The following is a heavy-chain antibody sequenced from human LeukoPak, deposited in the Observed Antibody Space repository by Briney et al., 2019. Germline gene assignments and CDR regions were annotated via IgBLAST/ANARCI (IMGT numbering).Heavy chain of an antibody. CDR2: ISGSGGST. D-gene: IGHD3-22*01. V-gene: IGHV3-23*01. CDR3: AKDINTMRGNWFDP. CDR1: GFTFSSYA. J-gene: IGHJ5*02. Sequence: GGSLRLSCAASGFTFSSYAMSWVRQAPGKGLKWVSAISGSGGSTYYADSVKGRFTISRDNSKNTLCLQMNSLRAEDTAVYYCAKDINTMRGNWFDPWGQGTQVTVSS.